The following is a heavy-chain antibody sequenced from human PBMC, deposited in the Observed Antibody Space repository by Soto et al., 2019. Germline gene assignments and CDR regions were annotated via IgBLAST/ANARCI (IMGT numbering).Heavy chain of an antibody. CDR3: ATLHWAEVGHVAATGGSDH. CDR1: GYTFTAYY. D-gene: IGHD6-13*01. Sequence: QVQLVQSGAEVKKPGASVKVSCKASGYTFTAYYMHWVRQTPGQGLEWMGQINPNSGDTKYAQQFQGRVTMTRDTSISTAYMELSSLTSDDTAVYYCATLHWAEVGHVAATGGSDHWGQGTLVTVSS. J-gene: IGHJ5*02. V-gene: IGHV1-2*06. CDR2: INPNSGDT.